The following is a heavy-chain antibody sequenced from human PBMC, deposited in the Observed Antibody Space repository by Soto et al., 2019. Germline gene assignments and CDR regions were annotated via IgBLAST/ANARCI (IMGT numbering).Heavy chain of an antibody. D-gene: IGHD3-9*01. CDR1: EFTFSSYS. CDR3: ARFDYLRIPDYGMDV. Sequence: QPGGSLRLSCAASEFTFSSYSMNWVRQAPGKGLEWVSYISSSSSTIYYADSVKGRFTISRDNAKNSLYLQMNSLRAEDTAVYYCARFDYLRIPDYGMDVWGQGTTVTVSS. J-gene: IGHJ6*02. V-gene: IGHV3-48*01. CDR2: ISSSSSTI.